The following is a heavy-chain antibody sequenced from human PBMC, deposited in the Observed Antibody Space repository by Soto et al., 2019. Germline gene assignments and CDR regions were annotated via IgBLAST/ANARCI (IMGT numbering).Heavy chain of an antibody. V-gene: IGHV2-70*01. D-gene: IGHD1-20*01. CDR2: IDWDDDK. J-gene: IGHJ4*02. CDR3: ARIRVTGTYLRWYLDY. CDR1: GFSLSTSGMC. Sequence: SGPTLVNPTQTLTLTCTFSGFSLSTSGMCVSWIRQPPGKALEWLALIDWDDDKYYSTSLKTRLTISKDTSKNQVVLTMTNMDPVDTATYYCARIRVTGTYLRWYLDYWGQGTLVTVSS.